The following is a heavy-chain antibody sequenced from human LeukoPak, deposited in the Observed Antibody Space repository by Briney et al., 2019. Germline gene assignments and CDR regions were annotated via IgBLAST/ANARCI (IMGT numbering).Heavy chain of an antibody. D-gene: IGHD3-10*01. CDR2: IKRDGNEK. CDR3: AKEGAYPIITYDS. V-gene: IGHV3-7*01. Sequence: GGSLTLSCAASGFTFSSYWMNWVRQAPGTGLERVANIKRDGNEKNYVDSVKGRFSISRDNAKNSLYLQMDSLRAEDTAVYYCAKEGAYPIITYDSWGQGALVTVSS. J-gene: IGHJ5*01. CDR1: GFTFSSYW.